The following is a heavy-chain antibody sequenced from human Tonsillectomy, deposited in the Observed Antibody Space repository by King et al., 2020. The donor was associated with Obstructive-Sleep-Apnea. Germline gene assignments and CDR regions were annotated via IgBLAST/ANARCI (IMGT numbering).Heavy chain of an antibody. D-gene: IGHD3-16*01. CDR3: ARGGGLGGDYFDY. J-gene: IGHJ4*02. CDR1: GFTFSSYW. Sequence: VQLVESGGGLVQPGGSLRLSCAASGFTFSSYWMSWVRQAPGKGLEWVANIKQDGSEKYYVDSVKGRFTISRDNAKNSLYLQMNSLRAEDTAVYYCARGGGLGGDYFDYWGQGTLVTVSS. CDR2: IKQDGSEK. V-gene: IGHV3-7*03.